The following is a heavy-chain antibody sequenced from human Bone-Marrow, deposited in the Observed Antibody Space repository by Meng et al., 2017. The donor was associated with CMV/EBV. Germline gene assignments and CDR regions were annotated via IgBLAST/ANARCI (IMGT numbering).Heavy chain of an antibody. CDR3: AREGYGMDV. J-gene: IGHJ6*02. V-gene: IGHV3-7*01. Sequence: GESLKISCAASGFTFSSYWMSWVRQAPGKGLEWVANIKQDGSEKYYVDSVKGRFTISRDNAKNSLYLQMNTLRAEDTAVYYCAREGYGMDVWGQGTTVTVSS. CDR2: IKQDGSEK. CDR1: GFTFSSYW.